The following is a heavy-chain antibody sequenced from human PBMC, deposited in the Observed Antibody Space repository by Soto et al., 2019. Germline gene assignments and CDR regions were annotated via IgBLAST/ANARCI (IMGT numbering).Heavy chain of an antibody. CDR2: IWYDGSTA. J-gene: IGHJ6*04. V-gene: IGHV3-33*01. CDR1: GFDFGSYG. Sequence: QVQLVESGGGVVQPGGSLRLSCVASGFDFGSYGMQWVRRAPGKGLEWMAVIWYDGSTAYYADSVKGRFTISRDNSKNTLFLHLLSLAAEDTAVYVCARAGVRGFFVPVFYGLDVWGNGTTVTVSS. D-gene: IGHD3-10*01. CDR3: ARAGVRGFFVPVFYGLDV.